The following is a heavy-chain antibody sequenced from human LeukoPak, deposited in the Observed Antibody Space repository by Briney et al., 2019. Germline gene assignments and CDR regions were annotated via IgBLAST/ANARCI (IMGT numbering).Heavy chain of an antibody. CDR3: AKHHGRFGVSDAFDI. Sequence: GGSLRLSCAAPGFTFDDYAMHWVRQAPGKGLEWVSGISWNSGSIGYADSVKGRFTISRDNAKNSLYLQMNSLRAEDTALYYCAKHHGRFGVSDAFDIWGQGTMVTVSS. CDR2: ISWNSGSI. D-gene: IGHD3-10*01. V-gene: IGHV3-9*01. J-gene: IGHJ3*02. CDR1: GFTFDDYA.